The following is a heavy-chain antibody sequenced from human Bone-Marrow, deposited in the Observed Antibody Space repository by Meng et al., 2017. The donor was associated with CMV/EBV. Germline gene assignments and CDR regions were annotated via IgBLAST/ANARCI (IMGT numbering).Heavy chain of an antibody. V-gene: IGHV1-18*01. CDR2: ISAYNGNT. Sequence: GESLKISCKASGYAFTSYGISWVREAPGQGLEWMGWISAYNGNTNYAQKLQGRVTMTTDTSTSTAYMELRSLRSDDTAVYYCARLRYFDWSTHYYYGMDVWGQGTTVTVSS. CDR3: ARLRYFDWSTHYYYGMDV. J-gene: IGHJ6*02. D-gene: IGHD3-9*01. CDR1: GYAFTSYG.